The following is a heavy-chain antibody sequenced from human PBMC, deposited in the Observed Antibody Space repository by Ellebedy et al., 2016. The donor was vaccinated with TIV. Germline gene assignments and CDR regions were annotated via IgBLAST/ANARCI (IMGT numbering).Heavy chain of an antibody. D-gene: IGHD3-10*01. CDR1: GGSISSGDYY. Sequence: MPSETLSLTCTVSGGSISSGDYYWSWIRQPPGKGLEWIGYIYYSGSTYYNPSLKSRVTISIDTSKNQFSLRLTSVTAADTAVYYCARDDPSGWLDPWGQGTLVTVSS. V-gene: IGHV4-30-4*02. CDR2: IYYSGST. CDR3: ARDDPSGWLDP. J-gene: IGHJ5*02.